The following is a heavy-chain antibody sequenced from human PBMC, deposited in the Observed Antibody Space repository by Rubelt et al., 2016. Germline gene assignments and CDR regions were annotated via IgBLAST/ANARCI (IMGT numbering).Heavy chain of an antibody. CDR3: ARDQGVAAAGEGNYFDY. V-gene: IGHV3-23*01. Sequence: VASGLTFANYAMSWVRQAPGKGLEWVSGISDGGESTYYADSVKGRFTISRDNSKNTLYLRMDCLRAEDTAVYYCARDQGVAAAGEGNYFDYWGQGTLVTVSS. CDR1: GLTFANYA. CDR2: ISDGGEST. D-gene: IGHD6-13*01. J-gene: IGHJ4*02.